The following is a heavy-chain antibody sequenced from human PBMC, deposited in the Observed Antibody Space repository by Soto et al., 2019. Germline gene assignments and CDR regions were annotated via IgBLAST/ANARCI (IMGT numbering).Heavy chain of an antibody. CDR3: ARDLRKGVDCSGGSCYRWETNWFDP. V-gene: IGHV1-2*04. D-gene: IGHD2-15*01. J-gene: IGHJ5*02. CDR1: GYTFTGYY. CDR2: INPNSGGT. Sequence: QVQLVQSGAEVKKPGASVKVSCKASGYTFTGYYMHWVRQAPGQGLEWMGWINPNSGGTNYAQRFQGWVTTTRDTSISTAYMELSRLRSDDTAVYYCARDLRKGVDCSGGSCYRWETNWFDPWGQGTLVTVSS.